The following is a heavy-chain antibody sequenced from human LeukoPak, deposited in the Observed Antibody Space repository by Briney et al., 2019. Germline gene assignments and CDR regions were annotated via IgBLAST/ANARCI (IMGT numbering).Heavy chain of an antibody. V-gene: IGHV3-74*01. CDR1: GFTFSRYW. J-gene: IGHJ4*02. D-gene: IGHD6-19*01. Sequence: GGSLRLSCAASGFTFSRYWMHWVRQAPGKGLVWVSRINGDGSTTSYADSVKGGFTISRDNAKNTLYLQMNSLRAEDTAVYYCARDPVAGTPLFDYWGQGTLVTVSS. CDR2: INGDGSTT. CDR3: ARDPVAGTPLFDY.